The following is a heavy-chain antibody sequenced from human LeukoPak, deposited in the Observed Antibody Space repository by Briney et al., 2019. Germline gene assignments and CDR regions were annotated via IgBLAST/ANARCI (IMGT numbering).Heavy chain of an antibody. CDR2: MNPNSGNT. D-gene: IGHD3-3*01. Sequence: EASVTVSCKASGYTFTSYDIHWVRQATGQGLEWMGWMNPNSGNTGYAQKFQGRVTMTRNTSISTAYMELSSLRSEDTAVYHCVRGIRAPYYDFWSGYKYYYYGMDVWGQGTTVTVSS. V-gene: IGHV1-8*01. CDR3: VRGIRAPYYDFWSGYKYYYYGMDV. J-gene: IGHJ6*02. CDR1: GYTFTSYD.